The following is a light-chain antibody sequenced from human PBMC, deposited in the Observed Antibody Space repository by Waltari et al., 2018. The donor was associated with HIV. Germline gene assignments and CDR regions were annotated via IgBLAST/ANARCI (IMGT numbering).Light chain of an antibody. J-gene: IGLJ2*01. CDR2: DNN. Sequence: QSVLTQPPSVSATPGQKVTISCSGSSANIGHNSVSWYQQVPGTAPKLLIYDNNKRPSGIPDRFSGSKSGTSATLGVTGLQTGDEADYYCGTWDSSLSTSFFGGGTKLTVL. CDR1: SANIGHNS. V-gene: IGLV1-51*01. CDR3: GTWDSSLSTSF.